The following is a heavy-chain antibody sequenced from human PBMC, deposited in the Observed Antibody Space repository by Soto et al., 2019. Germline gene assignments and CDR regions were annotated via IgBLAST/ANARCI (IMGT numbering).Heavy chain of an antibody. CDR2: ISAFNGHT. CDR3: ARGKGYGYDH. CDR1: GYTFRDYG. D-gene: IGHD5-12*01. Sequence: QVQLVQSGPEVRKPGASVKVSCKASGYTFRDYGIAWVRQAPGQGLEWMGWISAFNGHTNYAQKFQGRVTVTADASTATAYMELRSLRPDDTAMYFCARGKGYGYDHWGQGTLVTDSS. J-gene: IGHJ4*02. V-gene: IGHV1-18*01.